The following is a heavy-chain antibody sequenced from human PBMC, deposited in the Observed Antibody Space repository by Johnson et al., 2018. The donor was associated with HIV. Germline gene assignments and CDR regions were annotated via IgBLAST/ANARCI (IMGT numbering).Heavy chain of an antibody. J-gene: IGHJ3*02. CDR1: GFTFSRYD. D-gene: IGHD6-19*01. V-gene: IGHV3-13*01. CDR3: VRESLRRIPVSGPGDAAFDI. CDR2: IGTTDDT. Sequence: VQLLESGGGLVQPGGSLRLSCAASGFTFSRYDMHWVRQVTGKGLEWVSAIGTTDDTYYPASVKGRFTISRDDAKDSLYLQINSLRAGDTAVYYCVRESLRRIPVSGPGDAAFDIWGLGTKVTVSS.